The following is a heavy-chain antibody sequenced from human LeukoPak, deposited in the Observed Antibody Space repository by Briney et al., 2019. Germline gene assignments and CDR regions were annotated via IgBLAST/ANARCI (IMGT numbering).Heavy chain of an antibody. V-gene: IGHV3-33*01. CDR2: IWYDGSNK. CDR1: GFTFSSYG. D-gene: IGHD6-6*01. CDR3: ASQDRGVAARPHDY. J-gene: IGHJ4*02. Sequence: PGGSLRLSCAASGFTFSSYGMHWVRQAPGKGLEWVAVIWYDGSNKYYADSVKGRFTISRDNSKNTLYLQMNSLRAEDTAVYYCASQDRGVAARPHDYWGQGTLVTVSS.